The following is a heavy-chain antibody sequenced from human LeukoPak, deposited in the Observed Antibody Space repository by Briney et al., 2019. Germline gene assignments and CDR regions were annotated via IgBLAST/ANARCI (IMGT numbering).Heavy chain of an antibody. D-gene: IGHD4-17*01. CDR3: AREKSTVPFDY. Sequence: SETLSLTCAVYGGSFSGYYWSWIRQPPGKGLEWIGEINHSGSTNYNPSLKSRVTISVDTSKNQFSLKLSSVTAADTAVYYCAREKSTVPFDYWGQGTLVTVSS. CDR2: INHSGST. J-gene: IGHJ4*02. V-gene: IGHV4-34*01. CDR1: GGSFSGYY.